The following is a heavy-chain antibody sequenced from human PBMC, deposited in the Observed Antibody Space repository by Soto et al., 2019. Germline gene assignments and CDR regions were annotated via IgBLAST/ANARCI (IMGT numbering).Heavy chain of an antibody. CDR2: IYYSGST. D-gene: IGHD3-3*01. CDR1: GGSISSSSYH. J-gene: IGHJ6*02. CDR3: ARIYDFWSGYYGMDV. Sequence: SETLPHPSTVAGGSISSSSYHRGRNRQPPGKGLEWIGSIYYSGSTYYNPSLKSRVTISVDTSKTQFSLKLSSVTAADTAVCYCARIYDFWSGYYGMDVWGQGTTVTVS. V-gene: IGHV4-39*01.